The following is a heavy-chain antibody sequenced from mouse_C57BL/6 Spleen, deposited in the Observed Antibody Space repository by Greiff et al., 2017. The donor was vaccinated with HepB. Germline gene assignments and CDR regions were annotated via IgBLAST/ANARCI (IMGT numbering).Heavy chain of an antibody. Sequence: VQLQQPGAELVRPGSSVKLSCKASGYTFTSYWMHWVKQRPIQGLEWIGNIDPSDSETHYNQKFKDKATLTVDKSSSTAYMQLSSLTSEDSAVYYCARSGDYDHFDYWGQGTTLTVSS. CDR1: GYTFTSYW. V-gene: IGHV1-52*01. D-gene: IGHD2-4*01. J-gene: IGHJ2*01. CDR2: IDPSDSET. CDR3: ARSGDYDHFDY.